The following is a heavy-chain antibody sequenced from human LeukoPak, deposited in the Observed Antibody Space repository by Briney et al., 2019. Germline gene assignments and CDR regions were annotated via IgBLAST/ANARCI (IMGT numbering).Heavy chain of an antibody. Sequence: ASVKVSCKASGYTFTNYGISWVRQAPGQGLEWMAWISANNGETRYAQNPQGRVTMTTDTSTSTAYMELRSLRSDDTAVYYCARGKGRARGPYYYDSSGYYYFDYWGQGTLVTVSS. CDR2: ISANNGET. V-gene: IGHV1-18*04. CDR3: ARGKGRARGPYYYDSSGYYYFDY. CDR1: GYTFTNYG. J-gene: IGHJ4*02. D-gene: IGHD3-22*01.